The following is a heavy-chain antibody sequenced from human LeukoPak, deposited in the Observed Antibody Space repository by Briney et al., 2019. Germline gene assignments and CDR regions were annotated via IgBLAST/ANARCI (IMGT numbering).Heavy chain of an antibody. CDR3: ARVSSLVTIFGVVTSAIDY. Sequence: SETLSLTCTVSGGSVSSGSYYWSWIRQPPGKGLEWIGYIYYSGSTNYNPSLKSRVTISVDKSKNQFSLKLSSVTAADTAVYYCARVSSLVTIFGVVTSAIDYWGQGTLVTVSS. J-gene: IGHJ4*02. V-gene: IGHV4-61*01. CDR1: GGSVSSGSYY. CDR2: IYYSGST. D-gene: IGHD3-3*01.